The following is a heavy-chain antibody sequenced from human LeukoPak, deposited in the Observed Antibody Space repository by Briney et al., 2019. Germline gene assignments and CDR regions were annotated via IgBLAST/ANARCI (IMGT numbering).Heavy chain of an antibody. V-gene: IGHV3-30*18. CDR1: GFTFSSYG. D-gene: IGHD3-10*01. CDR2: ISYDGSNK. J-gene: IGHJ4*02. Sequence: GGSLRLSRAASGFTFSSYGMHWVRQAPGKGLEWVAVISYDGSNKYYADSVKGRFTISRDNSKNTLYLQMNSLRAEDTAVYYCAKGVTDYYGSGSYYKAIDYWGQGTLVTVSS. CDR3: AKGVTDYYGSGSYYKAIDY.